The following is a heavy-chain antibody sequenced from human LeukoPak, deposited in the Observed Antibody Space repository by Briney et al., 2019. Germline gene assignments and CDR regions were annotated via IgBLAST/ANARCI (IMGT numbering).Heavy chain of an antibody. CDR3: AREGQWRSFDI. J-gene: IGHJ3*02. CDR1: GFTVSSNY. CDR2: ISGSGGST. D-gene: IGHD6-19*01. V-gene: IGHV3-11*04. Sequence: GGSLRLSCAASGFTVSSNYVSWVRQAPGKGLEWVSAISGSGGSTYYAESVKGRFTISRDNAKNSLYLQMNSLRAEDTAVYYCAREGQWRSFDIWGQGTMATVSS.